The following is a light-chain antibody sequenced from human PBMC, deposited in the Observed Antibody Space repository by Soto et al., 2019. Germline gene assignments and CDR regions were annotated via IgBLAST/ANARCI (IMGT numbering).Light chain of an antibody. J-gene: IGKJ1*01. V-gene: IGKV3-15*01. Sequence: EIVMTQSPATLSVSPGERATLSCRASQSVSSNLAWYQQKPGQAPRFLIYGASTRATDIPARFSGSGSGTEFTLTISSLQSEDFAVYYCQQYNNWPPWTFGQGTKVEIK. CDR3: QQYNNWPPWT. CDR2: GAS. CDR1: QSVSSN.